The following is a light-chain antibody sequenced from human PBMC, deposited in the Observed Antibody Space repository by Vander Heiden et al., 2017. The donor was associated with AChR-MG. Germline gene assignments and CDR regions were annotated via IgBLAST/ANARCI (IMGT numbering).Light chain of an antibody. J-gene: IGLJ2*01. CDR3: GLYMGSGISV. CDR2: STN. V-gene: IGLV8-61*01. Sequence: QTVVTQAPSFSVSPGGTGTPTCGLSRASASPSYHPSWYQQTPGQAPRTLIYSTNTRSSGVPDRFSGSIIGNKAARTITGAQADDESDYYCGLYMGSGISVFGGGTKLTVL. CDR1: RASASPSYH.